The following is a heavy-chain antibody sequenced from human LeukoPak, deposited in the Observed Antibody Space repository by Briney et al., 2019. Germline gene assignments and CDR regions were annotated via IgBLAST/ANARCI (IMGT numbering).Heavy chain of an antibody. Sequence: ASVKVSCKASGYTFTSYYMHWVRQAPGQGLEWMGIINPSGGSTSYAQKFQGRVTMTRDTSTSTVYMELSSLRSEDTAVYYCASSYASYVDTATLDYWGQGTLVTVSS. V-gene: IGHV1-46*01. J-gene: IGHJ4*02. CDR3: ASSYASYVDTATLDY. CDR1: GYTFTSYY. D-gene: IGHD5-18*01. CDR2: INPSGGST.